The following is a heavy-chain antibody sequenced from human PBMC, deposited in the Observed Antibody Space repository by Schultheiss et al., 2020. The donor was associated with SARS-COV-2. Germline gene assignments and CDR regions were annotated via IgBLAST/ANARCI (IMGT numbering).Heavy chain of an antibody. J-gene: IGHJ5*02. CDR2: INHSGST. CDR3: ARRSGTYPTSFDP. Sequence: GSLRLSCAVYGGSFSGYYWSWIRQPPGKGLEWIGEINHSGSTNYNPSLKSRVTISVDTSKNQFSLKLSSVTAADTAVYYCARRSGTYPTSFDPWGQGTLVTVSS. V-gene: IGHV4-34*01. D-gene: IGHD1-26*01. CDR1: GGSFSGYY.